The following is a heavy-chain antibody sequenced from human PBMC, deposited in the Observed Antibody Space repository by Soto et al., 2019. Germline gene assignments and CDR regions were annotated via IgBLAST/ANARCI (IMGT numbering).Heavy chain of an antibody. V-gene: IGHV3-30-3*01. Sequence: PGGSLRLSCTASGFTFSSYAMHWVRQAPGKGLEWVAVISYDGSNKYYADSVKGRFTISRDNSKSTLYLQMNSLRAEDTAVYYCASGSTYYYDSSGCSFFDYWGQGTLVTVTS. CDR3: ASGSTYYYDSSGCSFFDY. CDR1: GFTFSSYA. D-gene: IGHD3-22*01. CDR2: ISYDGSNK. J-gene: IGHJ4*02.